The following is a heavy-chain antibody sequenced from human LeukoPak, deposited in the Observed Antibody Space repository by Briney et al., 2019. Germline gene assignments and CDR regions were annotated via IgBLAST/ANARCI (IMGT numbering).Heavy chain of an antibody. CDR2: IKEDGSEK. CDR1: GFTLSTYW. Sequence: PGGSLRLSCAASGFTLSTYWMSWVRQAPGKGLEWVANIKEDGSEKYYVDSVKGRFTISRDNAKSSLYLQMNSLRAEDTAVYYCARDTAKVTSVYHYGMDVWGQGTTVTVSS. CDR3: ARDTAKVTSVYHYGMDV. J-gene: IGHJ6*02. D-gene: IGHD5-18*01. V-gene: IGHV3-7*05.